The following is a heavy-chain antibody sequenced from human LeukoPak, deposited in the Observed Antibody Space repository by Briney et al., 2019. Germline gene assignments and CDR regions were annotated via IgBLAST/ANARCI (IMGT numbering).Heavy chain of an antibody. CDR1: GYTFTSYY. J-gene: IGHJ4*02. Sequence: GAPVKVSCKASGYTFTSYYMHWVRQAPGQGLEWMGIINPSGGSTTYAQKSQGRVTMTRDTSTSTVYMELSSLRSEDTAVYYCARGGTDYYDSSGYSGYWGQGTLVTVSS. CDR3: ARGGTDYYDSSGYSGY. V-gene: IGHV1-46*01. CDR2: INPSGGST. D-gene: IGHD3-22*01.